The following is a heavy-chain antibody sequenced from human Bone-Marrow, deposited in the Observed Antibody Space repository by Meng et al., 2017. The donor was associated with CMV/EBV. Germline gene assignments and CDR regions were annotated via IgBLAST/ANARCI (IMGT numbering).Heavy chain of an antibody. CDR2: IYHSGST. D-gene: IGHD3-22*01. CDR1: GYSISSGYY. V-gene: IGHV4-38-2*02. J-gene: IGHJ4*02. CDR3: AKDVVVVTPGYFDY. Sequence: SETLSLTCTVSGYSISSGYYWGWIRQPPGKGLEWIGSIYHSGSTYYNPSLKSRVTISVDTSKNQFSLKLSSVTAADTAVYYCAKDVVVVTPGYFDYWGQGTLVTVSS.